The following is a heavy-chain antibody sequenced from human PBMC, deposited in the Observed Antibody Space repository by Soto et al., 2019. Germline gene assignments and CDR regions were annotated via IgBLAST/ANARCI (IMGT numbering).Heavy chain of an antibody. CDR1: GFTFSSYA. Sequence: GGSLRLSCAASGFTFSSYAMHWVRQAPGKGLEWVAVISYDGSNKYYADSVKGRFTISRDNSKNTLYLQMNSLRAEDTAVYYCARALGYCISTSCWIDYWGQGTLVTVSS. V-gene: IGHV3-30-3*01. J-gene: IGHJ4*02. D-gene: IGHD2-2*01. CDR3: ARALGYCISTSCWIDY. CDR2: ISYDGSNK.